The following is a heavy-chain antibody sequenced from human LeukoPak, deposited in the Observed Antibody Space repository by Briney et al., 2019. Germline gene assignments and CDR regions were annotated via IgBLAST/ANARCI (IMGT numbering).Heavy chain of an antibody. J-gene: IGHJ4*02. CDR1: GYTLTELS. V-gene: IGHV1-24*01. Sequence: ASVKVSCKVSGYTLTELSMHWLRQAPGKGLEWMGGFDPEDGETIYAQKFQGRVTMTEDTSTDTAYMELSSLRSEDTAVYYCATGVSGRFSDFDYWGQGTLVTVSS. CDR3: ATGVSGRFSDFDY. D-gene: IGHD3-3*01. CDR2: FDPEDGET.